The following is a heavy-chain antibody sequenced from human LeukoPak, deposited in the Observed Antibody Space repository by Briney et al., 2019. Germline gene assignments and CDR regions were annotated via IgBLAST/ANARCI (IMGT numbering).Heavy chain of an antibody. CDR3: ARRTVWGSYRYSRYFDL. CDR1: GGSFSGYY. Sequence: PSETLSLTCAVYGGSFSGYYWSWIRQPPGKGLEWIGENNHSGSTNYNPSLKSRVTISVDTSKNQFSLKLSSVTAADTAVYYCARRTVWGSYRYSRYFDLWGRGTLVTVSS. J-gene: IGHJ2*01. V-gene: IGHV4-34*01. D-gene: IGHD3-16*02. CDR2: NNHSGST.